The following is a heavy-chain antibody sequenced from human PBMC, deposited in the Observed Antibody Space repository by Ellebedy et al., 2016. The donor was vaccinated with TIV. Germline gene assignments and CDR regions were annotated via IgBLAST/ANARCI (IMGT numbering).Heavy chain of an antibody. CDR2: ISGSGDGT. V-gene: IGHV3-23*01. D-gene: IGHD2-21*02. J-gene: IGHJ5*02. CDR1: GFTLSNHA. CDR3: ARDRPYPTRVTSMYNWLDP. Sequence: GGSLRLXXAASGFTLSNHAMGWVRQAPGKGLEWVSVISGSGDGTYYADFVKGRFTVSRDKSKNTVYLEMNSLKVEDTAVYYCARDRPYPTRVTSMYNWLDPWGQGVMVTVSS.